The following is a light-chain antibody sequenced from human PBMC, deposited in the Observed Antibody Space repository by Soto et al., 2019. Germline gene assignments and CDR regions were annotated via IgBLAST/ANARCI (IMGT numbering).Light chain of an antibody. CDR1: QTINNN. Sequence: ETVMTQSPVTLSVSPGEGATLSCRASQTINNNLAWYQQKPGQAPRLLIYGASRRATGVPARFSGSGSGTEFTLTIRRLLSEDFAVYYCLHYNNGPRFGQGTKVDVK. CDR2: GAS. CDR3: LHYNNGPR. J-gene: IGKJ1*01. V-gene: IGKV3-15*01.